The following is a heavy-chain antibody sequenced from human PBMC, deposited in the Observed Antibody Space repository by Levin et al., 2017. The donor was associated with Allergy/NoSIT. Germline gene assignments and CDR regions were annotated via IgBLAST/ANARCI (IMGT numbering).Heavy chain of an antibody. V-gene: IGHV4-61*01. CDR1: GDSVRSSNYY. D-gene: IGHD3-3*01. Sequence: SETLSLTCTVSGDSVRSSNYYWSWIRQPPGKGLEWIGYVSYSGNTKYNPSLESRVTISLDTSKNLFSLKVTSVTAADTACYSCARAYYDSWSGYYDSWGQGTLVTVSS. J-gene: IGHJ4*02. CDR3: ARAYYDSWSGYYDS. CDR2: VSYSGNT.